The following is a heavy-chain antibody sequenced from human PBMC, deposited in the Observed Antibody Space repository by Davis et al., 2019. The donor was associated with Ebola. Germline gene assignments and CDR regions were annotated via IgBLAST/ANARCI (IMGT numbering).Heavy chain of an antibody. Sequence: GGSLRLSCAASGFTFSNYAMGWVRQAPGKGLEWVSAISGSGGSTYYADSVKGRFTISRDNDEKVLYLQMNSLRGEDTAVYYCAWRGDSREFDYWGQGNLVTVSS. V-gene: IGHV3-23*01. CDR3: AWRGDSREFDY. CDR1: GFTFSNYA. CDR2: ISGSGGST. D-gene: IGHD3-22*01. J-gene: IGHJ4*02.